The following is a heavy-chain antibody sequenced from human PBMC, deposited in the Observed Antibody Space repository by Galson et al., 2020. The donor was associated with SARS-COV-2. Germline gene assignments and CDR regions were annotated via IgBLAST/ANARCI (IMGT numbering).Heavy chain of an antibody. CDR1: GGSISSGGYY. V-gene: IGHV4-31*03. CDR3: ARVGRYCSGGSCSHFDY. D-gene: IGHD2-15*01. J-gene: IGHJ4*02. CDR2: IYYSGST. Sequence: SQTLSLTCTVSGGSISSGGYYWSWIRQHPGKGLEWIGYIYYSGSTYYNPSLKSRVTISVDTSKNQFSLKLSSVTAADTAVYYCARVGRYCSGGSCSHFDYWGQGTLVTVSS.